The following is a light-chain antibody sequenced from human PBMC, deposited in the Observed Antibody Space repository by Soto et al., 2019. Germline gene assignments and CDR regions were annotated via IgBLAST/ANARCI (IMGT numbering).Light chain of an antibody. Sequence: QSVLTQPPSVSGAPGQRVTISCTGSSSNIGAGYDVHWYQELPGTAPKLLIYGNSNRPSGVPDRFSGSKSGTSASLAITGLQAEDEADYYCQSYDSSLNVVFGTGTKAPS. J-gene: IGLJ1*01. CDR1: SSNIGAGYD. V-gene: IGLV1-40*01. CDR2: GNS. CDR3: QSYDSSLNVV.